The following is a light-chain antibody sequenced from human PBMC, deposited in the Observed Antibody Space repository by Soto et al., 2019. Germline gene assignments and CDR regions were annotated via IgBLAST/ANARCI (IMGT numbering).Light chain of an antibody. CDR3: ISYTGSSTSYV. J-gene: IGLJ1*01. CDR2: GVS. V-gene: IGLV2-14*01. CDR1: RSDIGSYNY. Sequence: QSALTQPASVSGSPGQSITISCSGTRSDIGSYNYVAWYQQFPGKTPKSLIYGVSNRPSGVSSRFSGSKSGNTASLTISGIQAEAEADYYGISYTGSSTSYVFGSGTKRT.